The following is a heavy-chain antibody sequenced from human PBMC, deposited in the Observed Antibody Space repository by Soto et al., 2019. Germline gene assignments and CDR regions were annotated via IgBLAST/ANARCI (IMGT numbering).Heavy chain of an antibody. CDR3: ASVWGGAFDI. CDR1: GGSISSYY. CDR2: IYYSGST. V-gene: IGHV4-59*01. Sequence: QVQLQESGPGLVKPSETLSLTCTVSGGSISSYYWSWIRQPPGKGLEWIGYIYYSGSTHYNPSLTSLDTISGDPSKNQFSLQLSSVTAPDTAVYYCASVWGGAFDIWGQWTMVTVSS. J-gene: IGHJ3*02. D-gene: IGHD3-16*01.